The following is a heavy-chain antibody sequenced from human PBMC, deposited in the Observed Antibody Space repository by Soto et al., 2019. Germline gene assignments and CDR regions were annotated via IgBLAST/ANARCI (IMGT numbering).Heavy chain of an antibody. J-gene: IGHJ4*02. D-gene: IGHD2-15*01. CDR2: VSHDGRNT. V-gene: IGHV3-30*03. CDR3: AARDSQWWVTSDFNY. Sequence: VQLVESGGGVVQPERSLRLSCAASGFTFSDYAMHWVRQAPGKGLEWVAVVSHDGRNTHYADSVKGRFTISRDSSKNTVTLEMSGQRAEANAVYYCAARDSQWWVTSDFNYWGQGALVTVSS. CDR1: GFTFSDYA.